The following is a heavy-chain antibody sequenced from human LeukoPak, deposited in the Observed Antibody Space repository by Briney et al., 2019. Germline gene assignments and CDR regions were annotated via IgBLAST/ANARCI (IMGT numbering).Heavy chain of an antibody. Sequence: ASVKVSCKTSGYSFSTYGLSWVRQAPGQGLEWMGWHSSYKDKTNYAQKFSARVTMTTDTSTNTAYMELRSLTAADTAVYYCARDMKYSSGRPDYWGQGTLVTVSS. CDR2: HSSYKDKT. CDR3: ARDMKYSSGRPDY. D-gene: IGHD6-19*01. V-gene: IGHV1-18*01. J-gene: IGHJ4*02. CDR1: GYSFSTYG.